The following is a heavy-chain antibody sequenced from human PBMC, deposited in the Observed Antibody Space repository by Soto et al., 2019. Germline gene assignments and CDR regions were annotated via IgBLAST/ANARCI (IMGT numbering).Heavy chain of an antibody. CDR1: GDTFTEYY. J-gene: IGHJ4*02. CDR3: ARGGHVVVVTAALDY. V-gene: IGHV1-46*01. Sequence: QVQLMQSGAEVKKPGASVKVSCKASGDTFTEYYIHCVRQAPGQGLEWMGTVNPSGGHTTYAQHFLGRVTMTRDKANSTLYMELTSLTSEDTAVYYCARGGHVVVVTAALDYWGQGTLVTVSS. D-gene: IGHD2-21*02. CDR2: VNPSGGHT.